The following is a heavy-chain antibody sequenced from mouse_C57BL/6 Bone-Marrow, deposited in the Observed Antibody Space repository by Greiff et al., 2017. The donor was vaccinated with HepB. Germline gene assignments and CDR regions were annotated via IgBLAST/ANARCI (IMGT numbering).Heavy chain of an antibody. CDR1: YFAFMASA. J-gene: IGHJ4*01. V-gene: IGHV1-49*01. CDR2: FTMYSDAT. Sequence: LKESGAELVRPGSSVKLSCKDSYFAFMASAMHWVKQRPGHGLEWIGSFTMYSDATEYSENFKGKATLTANTSSSTAYMELSSLTSEDSAVYYCARGGSSGYGHYAMDYWGQGTSVTVSS. CDR3: ARGGSSGYGHYAMDY. D-gene: IGHD3-2*02.